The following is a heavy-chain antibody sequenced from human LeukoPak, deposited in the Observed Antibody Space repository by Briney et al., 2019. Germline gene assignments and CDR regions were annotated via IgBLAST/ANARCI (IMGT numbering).Heavy chain of an antibody. CDR1: GFTFSSYG. J-gene: IGHJ4*02. V-gene: IGHV3-30*02. Sequence: PGGSLRLSCAASGFTFSSYGMQWVRQAPGKGLEWVAFIRYDGSNKYYADSVKGRFTISRDNSKNTLHLQMNSLRAEDTAVYYCAKDRTYSSAWPYYFGYWGQGTLVTVSS. CDR3: AKDRTYSSAWPYYFGY. CDR2: IRYDGSNK. D-gene: IGHD6-19*01.